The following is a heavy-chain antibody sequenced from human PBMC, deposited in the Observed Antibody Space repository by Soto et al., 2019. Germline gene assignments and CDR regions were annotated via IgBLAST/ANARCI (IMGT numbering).Heavy chain of an antibody. D-gene: IGHD1-26*01. Sequence: GGSLRLSCAASGFTFSSYAMHWVRQAPGKGLEWVAVISYDGSNKYYADSVKGRFTISRDNSKNTLYLQMNSLRAEDTAVYYCAREGVDEYSGSYPVFDYWGQGTLVTVSS. CDR1: GFTFSSYA. J-gene: IGHJ4*02. CDR3: AREGVDEYSGSYPVFDY. V-gene: IGHV3-30*04. CDR2: ISYDGSNK.